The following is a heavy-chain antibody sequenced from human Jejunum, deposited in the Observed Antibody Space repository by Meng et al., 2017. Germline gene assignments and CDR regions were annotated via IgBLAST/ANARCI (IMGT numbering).Heavy chain of an antibody. J-gene: IGHJ4*02. D-gene: IGHD5-18*01. V-gene: IGHV4-4*02. Sequence: VQRHEARPAVVKPADTLSLTRAVYECSIIIVYWWTWVRQSPGKGLEWIGEIYHSGSTNYNPSLKSRVTISVDKSKTQFSLKLTSVTAADTAVYYCARGGYYSFDYWGQGTLVTVSS. CDR2: IYHSGST. CDR1: ECSIIIVYW. CDR3: ARGGYYSFDY.